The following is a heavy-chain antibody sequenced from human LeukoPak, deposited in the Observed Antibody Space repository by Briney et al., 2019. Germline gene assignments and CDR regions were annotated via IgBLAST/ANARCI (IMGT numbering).Heavy chain of an antibody. V-gene: IGHV3-23*01. Sequence: GGSLRLSCPAPGFTFSNYAMSWVRQAPGKGLNWLSASSGIGGSTYYADSVTGRFTIARVKSNTTLDLQMNSLRADDTAVYYCKKAARIAGPSYYYYGMDVWGKGTTVTVST. CDR3: KKAARIAGPSYYYYGMDV. CDR2: SSGIGGST. J-gene: IGHJ6*04. CDR1: GFTFSNYA. D-gene: IGHD6-13*01.